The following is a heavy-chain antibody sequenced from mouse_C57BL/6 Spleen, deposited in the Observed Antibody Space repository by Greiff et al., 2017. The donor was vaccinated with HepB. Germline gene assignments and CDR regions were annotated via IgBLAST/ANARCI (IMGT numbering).Heavy chain of an antibody. Sequence: QVQLQQSGAELVRPGASVKLSCKASGYTFTSYGISWVKQRTGQGLEWIGEIYPRSGNTYYNEKFKGKATLTADKSSSTAYMELRSLTSEDSAVYFCARSTSTMVTTGYYYAMDYWGQGTSVTVSS. J-gene: IGHJ4*01. D-gene: IGHD2-2*01. CDR3: ARSTSTMVTTGYYYAMDY. CDR2: IYPRSGNT. V-gene: IGHV1-81*01. CDR1: GYTFTSYG.